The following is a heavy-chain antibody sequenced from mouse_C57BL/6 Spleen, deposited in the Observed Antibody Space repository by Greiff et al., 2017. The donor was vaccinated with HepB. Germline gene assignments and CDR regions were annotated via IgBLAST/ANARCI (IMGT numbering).Heavy chain of an antibody. J-gene: IGHJ2*01. D-gene: IGHD1-1*01. Sequence: QVQLQQSGAELVKPGASVKISCKASGYAFSSYWMNWVKQRPGKGLEWIGQIYPGDGDTNYNGKFKGKATLTADKSSNTAYMQLSSLTSEDSAVYFCARSYGSSPYYFDYWGQGTTLTVSS. V-gene: IGHV1-80*01. CDR3: ARSYGSSPYYFDY. CDR1: GYAFSSYW. CDR2: IYPGDGDT.